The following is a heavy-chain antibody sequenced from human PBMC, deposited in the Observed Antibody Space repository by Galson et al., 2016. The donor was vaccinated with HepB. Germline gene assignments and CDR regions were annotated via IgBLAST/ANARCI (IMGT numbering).Heavy chain of an antibody. D-gene: IGHD1-7*01. CDR3: AKGRTGTSWRGGDS. Sequence: SLRLSCAASGFAFSTYAMSWVRQAPGKGLEWVSAIRHSGGNTHYGDSVKGRFTISRDNSKNTLYLQMNSLRADDTAVYYCAKGRTGTSWRGGDSWGQGSLVTVSS. J-gene: IGHJ5*01. V-gene: IGHV3-23*01. CDR1: GFAFSTYA. CDR2: IRHSGGNT.